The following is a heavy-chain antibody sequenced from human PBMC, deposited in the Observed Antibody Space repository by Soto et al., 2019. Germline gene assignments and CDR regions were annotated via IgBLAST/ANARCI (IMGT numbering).Heavy chain of an antibody. D-gene: IGHD5-12*01. CDR2: SRNKPNAYST. Sequence: EVQLVESGGGLVQPGGSLRLSCAASGFIFSDHYMDWVRQAPGKGLEWVGRSRNKPNAYSTEYAASVKGRFTISRDDSKTSLYLKMNSLKAEDTAVYYCARRYSAWGDAFDVWGQGTMVTVSS. CDR1: GFIFSDHY. J-gene: IGHJ3*01. V-gene: IGHV3-72*01. CDR3: ARRYSAWGDAFDV.